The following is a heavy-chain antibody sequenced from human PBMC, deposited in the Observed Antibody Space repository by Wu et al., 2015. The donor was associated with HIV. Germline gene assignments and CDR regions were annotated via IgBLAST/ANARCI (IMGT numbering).Heavy chain of an antibody. J-gene: IGHJ4*02. CDR1: GDGFTSYA. D-gene: IGHD2-15*01. V-gene: IGHV1-69*06. CDR3: TRSTFAGGSDTWYSFDK. CDR2: IVPLFDAP. Sequence: QMQLVQSGAEVKKAGSSVKITCKASGDGFTSYAVSWVRQAPGQGLEWMGRIVPLFDAPNYSQKFHDRLTITADRSTTTAYMELSNLKSEDTAVYFCTRSTFAGGSDTWYSFDKWGQGTLVSVSS.